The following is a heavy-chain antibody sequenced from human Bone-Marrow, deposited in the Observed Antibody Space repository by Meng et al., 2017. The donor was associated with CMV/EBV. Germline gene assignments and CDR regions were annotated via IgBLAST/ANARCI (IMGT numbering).Heavy chain of an antibody. CDR1: GFTFSQFW. D-gene: IGHD4-11*01. V-gene: IGHV3-74*01. J-gene: IGHJ6*02. CDR2: INLDGTYI. CDR3: VRDSFSNNHYYGMDV. Sequence: GESLKISCAASGFTFSQFWMHWVRQTPGKGLMWVSRINLDGTYIHYADSVKGRFTIARDNAKNILYLQMNSLRGEDTATYYCVRDSFSNNHYYGMDVWGQGNTVTVSS.